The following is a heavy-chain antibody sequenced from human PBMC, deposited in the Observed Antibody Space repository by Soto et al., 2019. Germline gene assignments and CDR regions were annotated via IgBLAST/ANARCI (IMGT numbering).Heavy chain of an antibody. CDR1: GFAFSSYA. J-gene: IGHJ4*02. Sequence: PGGSLRLSCAASGFAFSSYAMSWVRQATGKGLEWVSAVSGSAGRTYYADSVKGRFTISRDNSKNTLYLQMNSLRAEDMAVYYCAKWGQWLAHFDYWGQGTLVTVSS. D-gene: IGHD6-19*01. V-gene: IGHV3-23*01. CDR3: AKWGQWLAHFDY. CDR2: VSGSAGRT.